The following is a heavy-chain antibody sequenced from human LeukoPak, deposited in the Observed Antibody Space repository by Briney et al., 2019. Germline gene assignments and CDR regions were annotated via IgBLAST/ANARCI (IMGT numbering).Heavy chain of an antibody. D-gene: IGHD2-2*02. J-gene: IGHJ5*02. Sequence: GASVKISCKASGYTFTSHDMHWVRQAPGQRLEWMGCINTDNGNTKYSQEFQGRVTITRDTSASTAYMELSSLRSEDFAMYYCTLYNHWGQGTPVTVSS. CDR3: TLYNH. V-gene: IGHV1-3*03. CDR1: GYTFTSHD. CDR2: INTDNGNT.